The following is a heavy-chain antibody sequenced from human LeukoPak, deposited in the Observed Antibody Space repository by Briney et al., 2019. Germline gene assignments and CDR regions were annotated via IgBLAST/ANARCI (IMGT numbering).Heavy chain of an antibody. J-gene: IGHJ4*02. D-gene: IGHD3-22*01. CDR1: SGSISNYY. CDR2: IYSSGST. Sequence: SETLSLTCTVSSGSISNYYWSWIRQPAGKGLEWIGRIYSSGSTNYNPSLKSRVTMSVDTSKNQFSLRLSSVTAADTAFYYCAREEGGYYDRSGYRTDYWGQGTLVTVSS. CDR3: AREEGGYYDRSGYRTDY. V-gene: IGHV4-4*07.